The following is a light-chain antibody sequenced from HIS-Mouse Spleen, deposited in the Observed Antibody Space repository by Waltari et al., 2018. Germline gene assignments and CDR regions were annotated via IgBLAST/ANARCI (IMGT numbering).Light chain of an antibody. CDR2: DVS. CDR1: NIGSKS. V-gene: IGLV3-21*03. J-gene: IGLJ2*01. CDR3: QVWDSSSDHVV. Sequence: SYVLTQPPSVSVAPGKTARITCGGNNIGSKSVHCYPQKPGPAPVLVVDDVSDRPSGIPERFSGSNSGNTATLTISRVEAGDEADYYCQVWDSSSDHVVFGGGTKLTVL.